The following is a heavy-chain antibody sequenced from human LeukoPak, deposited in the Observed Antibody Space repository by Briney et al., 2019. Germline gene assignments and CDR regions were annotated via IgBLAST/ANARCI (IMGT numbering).Heavy chain of an antibody. CDR1: GFTFSSYA. CDR2: ISGSGGST. D-gene: IGHD3-9*01. Sequence: PGGSLRLSCAASGFTFSSYAMSWVRQAPGKWLELVSAISGSGGSTYSPDSVKGRFTISRDNSKNTLYLQMNSLRAEDTAVYYCAKDVGDFDWLLPDYWGQGTLVTASS. CDR3: AKDVGDFDWLLPDY. J-gene: IGHJ4*02. V-gene: IGHV3-23*01.